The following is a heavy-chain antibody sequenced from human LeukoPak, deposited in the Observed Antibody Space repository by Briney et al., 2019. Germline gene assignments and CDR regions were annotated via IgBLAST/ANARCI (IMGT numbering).Heavy chain of an antibody. CDR2: ISSKGGST. CDR3: ARDGDGYNPLDY. CDR1: GFTFSSYA. D-gene: IGHD5-24*01. J-gene: IGHJ4*02. Sequence: PGGSVRLSCAASGFTFSSYAMHGFRQAPGKGLEYVSAISSKGGSTYYANSVKGRFTISRDNSKNTLYLQMGSLRAEDMAVYYCARDGDGYNPLDYWGQGTLVTVSS. V-gene: IGHV3-64*01.